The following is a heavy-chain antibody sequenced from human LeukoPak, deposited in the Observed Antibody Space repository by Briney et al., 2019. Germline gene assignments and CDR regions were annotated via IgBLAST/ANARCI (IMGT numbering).Heavy chain of an antibody. J-gene: IGHJ4*02. CDR1: GFTFSSYA. V-gene: IGHV3-23*01. CDR2: ITGSGGST. Sequence: PGGSLRLSCAASGFTFSSYAMSWVRQAPGKGLEWVSAITGSGGSTYYAVSVKGRFTISRDNAKNSLYLQMNSLRAEDTAVYYSARALHYDSSGYYSGFWGQGTLVTVSS. D-gene: IGHD3-22*01. CDR3: ARALHYDSSGYYSGF.